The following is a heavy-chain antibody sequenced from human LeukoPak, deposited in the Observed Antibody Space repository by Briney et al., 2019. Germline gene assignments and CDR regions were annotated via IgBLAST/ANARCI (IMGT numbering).Heavy chain of an antibody. CDR3: ARKLRLGGNWFDP. Sequence: SVKVSGKTSGGTFTSYAITWVRQAPGQGLEWMGKIIPISGTTNYAQKFQGRVTFTADESTSTAYMELSSLRSEDTALYYCARKLRLGGNWFDPWGQGTLVTVSS. CDR1: GGTFTSYA. J-gene: IGHJ5*02. D-gene: IGHD1-26*01. V-gene: IGHV1-69*15. CDR2: IIPISGTT.